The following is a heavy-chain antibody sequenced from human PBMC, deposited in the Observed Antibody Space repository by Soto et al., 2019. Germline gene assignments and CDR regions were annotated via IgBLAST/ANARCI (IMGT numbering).Heavy chain of an antibody. D-gene: IGHD3-22*01. V-gene: IGHV4-61*01. Sequence: QVQLQESGPGLVKPSETLSLTCTVSGGSVSSGSYYWSWIRQPPGKGLEWIGYIYYSGSTNYNPTRKRRATLPVDTYENQCDLAQSSVAAGHAAVYYCASADCSDSRDWGQVTLVTLSS. CDR1: GGSVSSGSYY. CDR2: IYYSGST. J-gene: IGHJ1*01. CDR3: ASADCSDSRD.